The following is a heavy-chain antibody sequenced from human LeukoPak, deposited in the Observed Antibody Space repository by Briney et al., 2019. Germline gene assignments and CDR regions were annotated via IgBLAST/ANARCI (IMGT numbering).Heavy chain of an antibody. J-gene: IGHJ4*02. CDR2: ISGSGGST. CDR3: ARGLGYSGYDFYFDY. CDR1: GFTFSSYA. V-gene: IGHV3-23*01. D-gene: IGHD5-12*01. Sequence: GGSLRLSCAASGFTFSSYAMSWVRQAPGKGLEWVSAISGSGGSTYYADSVKGRFTISRDNSKNTLYLQMNSLRAEDTAVYYCARGLGYSGYDFYFDYWGQGTLVTVSS.